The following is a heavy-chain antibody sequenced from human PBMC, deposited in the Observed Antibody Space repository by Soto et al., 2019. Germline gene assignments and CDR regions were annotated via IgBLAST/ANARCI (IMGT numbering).Heavy chain of an antibody. Sequence: GGSLRLSCAASGFTVSSNYMSWVRQAPGKGLEWVSVIYSGGNTDYADSVKGRFTISRDNSKSTLYLQMNSLRAEDTAVYYCARARDGYNFLYEPTWGEGTLVTDSS. CDR3: ARARDGYNFLYEPT. J-gene: IGHJ4*02. CDR2: IYSGGNT. D-gene: IGHD5-12*01. V-gene: IGHV3-53*01. CDR1: GFTVSSNY.